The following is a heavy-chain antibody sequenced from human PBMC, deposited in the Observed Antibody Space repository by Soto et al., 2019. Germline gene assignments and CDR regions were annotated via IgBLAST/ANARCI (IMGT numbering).Heavy chain of an antibody. J-gene: IGHJ4*02. D-gene: IGHD3-22*01. V-gene: IGHV3-21*01. CDR2: ISSSSSYI. Sequence: GSLGLACAASGFTFSSYSMNWVRQAPGKGLEWVSSISSSSSYIYYADSVKGRFTISRDNAKNSLYLQMNSLRAEDTAVYYCATAYYYDSSGYSYFDYWGQGTLVTVSS. CDR1: GFTFSSYS. CDR3: ATAYYYDSSGYSYFDY.